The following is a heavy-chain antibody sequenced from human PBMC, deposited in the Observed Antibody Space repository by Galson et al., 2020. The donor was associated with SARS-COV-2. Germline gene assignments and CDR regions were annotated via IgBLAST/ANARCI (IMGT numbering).Heavy chain of an antibody. Sequence: GGSLRLSCAAPGFTLDDYAMHWVRRAPGKGLEWVPGISWNSGSIGYADSVKGRSTISRDNAKNYLYLQMNRLRAEDTALYYCAKIAVAASGYYWGQGTLVTVSS. J-gene: IGHJ4*02. CDR1: GFTLDDYA. CDR2: ISWNSGSI. D-gene: IGHD6-19*01. V-gene: IGHV3-9*01. CDR3: AKIAVAASGYY.